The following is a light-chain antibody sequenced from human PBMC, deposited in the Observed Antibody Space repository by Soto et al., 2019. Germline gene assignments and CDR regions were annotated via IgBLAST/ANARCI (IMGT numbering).Light chain of an antibody. CDR1: ETVATN. V-gene: IGKV3-15*01. CDR3: QRYFEWHTMT. J-gene: IGKJ1*01. Sequence: EIVMTQSPATLSVSPGERATLSGWPSETVATNLAWYQQTPGQAPRLXXSGASTRADGISASFRGSGSGTELILIISSLRSEDSAIYDCQRYFEWHTMTFGQGTKVDIK. CDR2: GAS.